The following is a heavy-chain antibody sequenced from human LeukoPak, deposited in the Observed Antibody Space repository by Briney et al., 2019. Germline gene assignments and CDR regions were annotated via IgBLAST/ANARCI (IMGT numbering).Heavy chain of an antibody. J-gene: IGHJ3*01. CDR1: GFTFSRYD. D-gene: IGHD6-19*01. CDR2: IATAGDT. Sequence: PGGSLRLSCAASGFTFSRYDLHWVRQSTGKRLEWVSTIATAGDTFYPDSVRGRFSISRENAKNSLYLQMNSLMAGDTAVYYCARAGGSTGWYTFDLWGRGTMVTVSS. V-gene: IGHV3-13*01. CDR3: ARAGGSTGWYTFDL.